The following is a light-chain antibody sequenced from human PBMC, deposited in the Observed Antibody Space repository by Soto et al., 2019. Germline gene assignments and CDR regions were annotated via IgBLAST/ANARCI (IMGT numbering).Light chain of an antibody. CDR2: GNS. V-gene: IGLV1-40*01. J-gene: IGLJ2*01. CDR1: SSNIGAGYD. CDR3: QSYDSSLSGYVV. Sequence: QAVVTQPPSVSGAPVQRVTISCTGSSSNIGAGYDVHWYQQLPGTAPKLLIYGNSNRPSGVPDRFSGSKSGTSASLAITGLQAEDEADYYCQSYDSSLSGYVVFGGGTKVTVL.